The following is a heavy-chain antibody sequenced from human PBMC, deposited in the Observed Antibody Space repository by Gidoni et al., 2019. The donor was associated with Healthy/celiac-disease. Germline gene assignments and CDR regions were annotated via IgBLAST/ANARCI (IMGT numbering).Heavy chain of an antibody. D-gene: IGHD2-2*01. V-gene: IGHV4-39*01. Sequence: QLQLQESGPGLVKPSETLSLTCTVSGGSISSSSYYCGWIRQPPGTGLEWIGRIYYSGSTYDNRSLKSRVTISVDTSKNQCFLKLSSVTAADTAVYYCARRGCSSTRCYGEGGWFDPWGQGTLVTGSS. CDR2: IYYSGST. CDR3: ARRGCSSTRCYGEGGWFDP. CDR1: GGSISSSSYY. J-gene: IGHJ5*02.